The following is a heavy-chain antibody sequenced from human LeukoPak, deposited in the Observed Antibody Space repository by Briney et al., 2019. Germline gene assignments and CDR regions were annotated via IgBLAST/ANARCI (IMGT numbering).Heavy chain of an antibody. CDR3: ARGGIDYYDSSGYY. CDR2: ISSSSNYI. D-gene: IGHD3-22*01. Sequence: GGSLRLSCAASGFTFSSYSMNWVRQAPGKGLEWVSSISSSSNYIYYADSVKGRFTISRDNAKNSLYLQMNSLRAEDTAVYYCARGGIDYYDSSGYYWGQGTLVTVSS. CDR1: GFTFSSYS. J-gene: IGHJ4*02. V-gene: IGHV3-21*01.